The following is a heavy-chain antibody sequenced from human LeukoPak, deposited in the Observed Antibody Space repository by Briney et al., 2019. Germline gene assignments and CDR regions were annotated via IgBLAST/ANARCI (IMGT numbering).Heavy chain of an antibody. D-gene: IGHD1-1*01. V-gene: IGHV3-30*18. CDR3: AKDRVEYHGNGYFDY. CDR2: ISYDGSNK. J-gene: IGHJ4*02. CDR1: GFTFGSYG. Sequence: GGSLRLSCAASGFTFGSYGMHWVRQAPGKGLEWVAVISYDGSNKYYADSVKGRFTISRDNSKNTLYLQMNSLRAEDTAVYYCAKDRVEYHGNGYFDYWGQGTLVTVSS.